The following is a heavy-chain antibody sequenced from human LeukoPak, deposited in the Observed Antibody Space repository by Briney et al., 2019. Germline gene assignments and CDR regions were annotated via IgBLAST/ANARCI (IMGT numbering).Heavy chain of an antibody. D-gene: IGHD6-13*01. CDR3: ARHGETAAAGLIDAFDI. J-gene: IGHJ3*02. V-gene: IGHV4-34*01. Sequence: SETLSLTCAVYGGSFSGYYWSWIRQPPGKGLEWIGEINHSGSTNYNPSLKSRVTISVDTSKNQFSLKLSSVTAADTAVYYCARHGETAAAGLIDAFDIWGQGTMVAVSS. CDR1: GGSFSGYY. CDR2: INHSGST.